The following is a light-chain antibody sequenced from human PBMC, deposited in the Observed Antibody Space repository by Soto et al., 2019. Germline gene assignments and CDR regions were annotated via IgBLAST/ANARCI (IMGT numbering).Light chain of an antibody. CDR2: YVS. Sequence: FVLTQSPATSSLSPGNSATLSCSASHTIRNYLVWYQQKPGQAPRLLIYYVSNRATGIPARFSGSGSGTDFTLSISSLEPEDFAVYFCQQRSDWPRTFGQGTKVDIK. CDR1: HTIRNY. V-gene: IGKV3-11*01. CDR3: QQRSDWPRT. J-gene: IGKJ1*01.